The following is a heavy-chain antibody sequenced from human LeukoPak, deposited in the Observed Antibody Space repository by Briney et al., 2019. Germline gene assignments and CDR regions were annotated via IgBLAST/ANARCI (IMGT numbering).Heavy chain of an antibody. V-gene: IGHV3-23*01. Sequence: GGSLRLSCAASGFTFSSYAMSWVRQAPGKGLEWVSAISGSGGSTYYADSVKGRFTISRDNSKNTLYLQMNGLRAEDTAVYYCARRGGSSSRRSPIDYWGQGTLVTVSS. CDR2: ISGSGGST. CDR3: ARRGGSSSRRSPIDY. J-gene: IGHJ4*02. CDR1: GFTFSSYA. D-gene: IGHD6-6*01.